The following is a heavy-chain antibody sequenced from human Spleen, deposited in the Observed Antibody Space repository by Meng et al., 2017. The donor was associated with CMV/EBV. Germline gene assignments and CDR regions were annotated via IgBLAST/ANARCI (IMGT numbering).Heavy chain of an antibody. V-gene: IGHV4-4*09. D-gene: IGHD3-3*01. J-gene: IGHJ5*02. Sequence: ASITTCYGRWIRQSRGKGLEWIGYISTSGLTNFSPSLRSRVYMSVDTSKNRFSLKLNSVTTADTAVYYCAKISGRLIWSGYFDPWGPGTLVTVSS. CDR3: AKISGRLIWSGYFDP. CDR2: ISTSGLT. CDR1: ASITTCY.